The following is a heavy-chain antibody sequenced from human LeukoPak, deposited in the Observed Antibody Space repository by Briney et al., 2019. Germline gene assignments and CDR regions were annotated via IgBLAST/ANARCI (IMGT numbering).Heavy chain of an antibody. J-gene: IGHJ6*02. CDR1: GFTFNNYG. V-gene: IGHV3-30*19. CDR2: ISHDGSYK. Sequence: PGGSLRLSCAASGFTFNNYGMHWVRQAPGKGLEWVAVISHDGSYKYYADSVKGRFTISRDNSKNTLYVQMNSLRAEDTAVYYCAREIYSSSWSDRYGMDVWGQGTTVTVSS. D-gene: IGHD6-13*01. CDR3: AREIYSSSWSDRYGMDV.